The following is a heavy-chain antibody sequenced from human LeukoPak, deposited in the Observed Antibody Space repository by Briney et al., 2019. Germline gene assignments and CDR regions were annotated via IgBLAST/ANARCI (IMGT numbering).Heavy chain of an antibody. CDR2: INHSGST. Sequence: PSETLSLTCAVYGGSFSGYYWSWIRQPPGKGLEWIGEINHSGSTNYNPSLKSRVTISVDTSKNQFSLKLSSVTATDTAVYYCARECRAGTFGVVRSTLVYYYYYMDVWGKGTTVTVS. V-gene: IGHV4-34*01. J-gene: IGHJ6*03. CDR1: GGSFSGYY. CDR3: ARECRAGTFGVVRSTLVYYYYYMDV. D-gene: IGHD3-3*01.